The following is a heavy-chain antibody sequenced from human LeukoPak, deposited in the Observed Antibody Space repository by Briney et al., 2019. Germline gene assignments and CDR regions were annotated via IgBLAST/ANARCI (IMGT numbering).Heavy chain of an antibody. CDR3: ALGYCSSTSCVRAFDI. CDR1: GGSFSSYY. D-gene: IGHD2-2*01. V-gene: IGHV4-34*01. Sequence: PSETLSLTCAVYGGSFSSYYWSWIRQPPGKGLEWIGEINHSGSTNYNPSLKSRVTISVDTSKNQFSLKLSSVTAADTAVYYCALGYCSSTSCVRAFDIWGQGTMVTVSS. J-gene: IGHJ3*02. CDR2: INHSGST.